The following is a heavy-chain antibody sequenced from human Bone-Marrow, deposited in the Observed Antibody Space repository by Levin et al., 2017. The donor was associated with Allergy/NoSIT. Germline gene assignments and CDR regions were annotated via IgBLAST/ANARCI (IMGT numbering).Heavy chain of an antibody. V-gene: IGHV5-51*01. CDR3: ARPRLMGGRHATSEG. Sequence: SCYFSFSFFSTSSLPWVRQTPGKGLEWMGFIYPGDSDSKYSPSFQGLVTFSSSPSINTAYLQRSSLKASDTAMYCCARPRLMGGRHATSEGRGQGTVVTVSS. CDR2: IYPGDSDS. J-gene: IGHJ3*01. D-gene: IGHD1-26*01. CDR1: FSFFSTSS.